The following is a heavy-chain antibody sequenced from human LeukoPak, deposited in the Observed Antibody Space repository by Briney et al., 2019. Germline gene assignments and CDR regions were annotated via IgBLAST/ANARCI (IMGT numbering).Heavy chain of an antibody. CDR3: STTVTGIAGMDV. CDR2: IISEAGGGTT. J-gene: IGHJ6*03. CDR1: GFTVRNAW. Sequence: GGSLRLSCAASGFTVRNAWMGWVRQAPGKGLEWVGRIISEAGGGTTDYASPVKGRLTISRDDSKNMVYLQMNSLKTEDTAVYYCSTTVTGIAGMDVWGKGTTVTVSS. V-gene: IGHV3-15*01. D-gene: IGHD4-17*01.